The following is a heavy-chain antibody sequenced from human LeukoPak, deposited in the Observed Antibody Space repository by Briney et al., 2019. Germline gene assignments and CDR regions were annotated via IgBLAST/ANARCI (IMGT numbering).Heavy chain of an antibody. V-gene: IGHV3-30*02. CDR2: IRYDGINK. Sequence: GGSLRLSCAASGFTFSSYGMHWVRQAPGKGLEWVAFIRYDGINKNYADSVKGRFTISRDNPKNTLNLQMTSLRTDDTAVYYCAKDCTAFSTSCFDDWGRGTLVTVSS. CDR1: GFTFSSYG. D-gene: IGHD2-2*01. J-gene: IGHJ4*02. CDR3: AKDCTAFSTSCFDD.